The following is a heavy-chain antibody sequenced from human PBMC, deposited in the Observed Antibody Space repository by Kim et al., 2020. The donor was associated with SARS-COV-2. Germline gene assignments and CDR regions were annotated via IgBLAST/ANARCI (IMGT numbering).Heavy chain of an antibody. CDR1: GVSISSSSYY. CDR2: IYYSGST. CDR3: ARLGGDILSGFFLGTPGSLSLFDP. J-gene: IGHJ5*02. Sequence: SETLSLTCTVSGVSISSSSYYWGWIRQPPGKGLEWIGSIYYSGSTYYNPSLKSRVTISVDTSKNQFSLKLSSMTDAYTALYYCARLGGDILSGFFLGTPGSLSLFDPWGQGTLFTVSS. D-gene: IGHD3-9*01. V-gene: IGHV4-39*01.